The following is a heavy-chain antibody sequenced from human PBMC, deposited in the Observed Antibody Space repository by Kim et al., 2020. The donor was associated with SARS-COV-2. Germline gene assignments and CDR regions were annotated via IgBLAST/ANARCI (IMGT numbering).Heavy chain of an antibody. V-gene: IGHV4-39*01. D-gene: IGHD2-2*01. J-gene: IGHJ3*02. Sequence: STHDNSSRKSRVTISGVTSKNQFSLKLRSVIAADTAVYYCAKVFTRGAFDIWGQGTKVTVSS. CDR2: ST. CDR3: AKVFTRGAFDI.